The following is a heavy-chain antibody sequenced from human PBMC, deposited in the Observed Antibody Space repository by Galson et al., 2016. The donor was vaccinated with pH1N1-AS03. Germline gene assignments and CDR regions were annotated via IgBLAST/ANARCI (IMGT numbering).Heavy chain of an antibody. Sequence: SVKVSCKASGGTFGNYAISWMRQAPGQGLEWMGGIHPIFGTPSYAQKFQGRLTVTADDSTSAAYMELSSLTSEDTAIYYCARDRHYDSSGRYFYESEHWSQGTLVIVSS. CDR3: ARDRHYDSSGRYFYESEH. V-gene: IGHV1-69*13. D-gene: IGHD3-22*01. J-gene: IGHJ4*02. CDR2: IHPIFGTP. CDR1: GGTFGNYA.